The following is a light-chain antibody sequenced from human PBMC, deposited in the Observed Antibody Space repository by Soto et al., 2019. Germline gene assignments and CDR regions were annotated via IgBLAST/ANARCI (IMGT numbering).Light chain of an antibody. CDR3: QQRGSWPLT. J-gene: IGKJ4*01. Sequence: EIVLTQSPATLSLSPGERATLSCRASQSVSSLAWYQQKPGQPPRLLIYGASNRATSIPASFSGSGSGTDFTLTISSLEPEDFAVYYCQQRGSWPLTFGGGTRVEIK. V-gene: IGKV3-11*01. CDR2: GAS. CDR1: QSVSS.